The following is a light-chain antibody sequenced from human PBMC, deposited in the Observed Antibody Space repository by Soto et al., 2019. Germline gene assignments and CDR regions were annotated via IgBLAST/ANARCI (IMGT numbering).Light chain of an antibody. Sequence: QSALTQPASVSGSPGQSIAISCTGTSSDVGGYNYVSWYQQHPGKTPNLMIYDVSNRPSGVSNRFSGSKSGNTASLTISGLQAEDEADYCCSSYTSSSTWVFGGGTKVTVL. J-gene: IGLJ3*02. CDR2: DVS. CDR3: SSYTSSSTWV. V-gene: IGLV2-14*01. CDR1: SSDVGGYNY.